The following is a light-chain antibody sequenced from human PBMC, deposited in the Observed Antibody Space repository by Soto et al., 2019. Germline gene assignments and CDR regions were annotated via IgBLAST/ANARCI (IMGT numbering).Light chain of an antibody. Sequence: EIVMTQSPATLSVSPGERATLSCRASQSVSSNFAWYQQKPGQAPRLLIYGASTRATGIPARFSGSGSGTEFTLTISSLQSEDFAVYYCQQYNYWPPLYTFGQGTKLEL. CDR1: QSVSSN. CDR3: QQYNYWPPLYT. J-gene: IGKJ2*01. CDR2: GAS. V-gene: IGKV3-15*01.